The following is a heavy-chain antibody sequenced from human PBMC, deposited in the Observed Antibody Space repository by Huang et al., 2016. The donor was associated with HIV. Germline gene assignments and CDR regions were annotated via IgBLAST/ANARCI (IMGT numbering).Heavy chain of an antibody. J-gene: IGHJ4*02. CDR1: GFNFGSFG. Sequence: QVQLVESGGGVVQPGGSLRLSCTASGFNFGSFGMHWVRQAPGKGLEWVAFIRYDGNNYYYADSVRGRFTISRDNSKDTLYLQMNRLRPDDSAVYYCAKDLTYTFGRHFDYWGRGTLVTVSS. V-gene: IGHV3-30*02. D-gene: IGHD3-3*01. CDR2: IRYDGNNY. CDR3: AKDLTYTFGRHFDY.